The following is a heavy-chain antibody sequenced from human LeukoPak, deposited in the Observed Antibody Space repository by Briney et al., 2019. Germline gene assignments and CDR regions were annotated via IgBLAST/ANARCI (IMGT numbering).Heavy chain of an antibody. J-gene: IGHJ4*02. D-gene: IGHD5-24*01. V-gene: IGHV1-3*03. CDR2: INPANGYT. CDR1: GYTFTNYA. CDR3: AIRDGHTDH. Sequence: GASVKVSCKTSGYTFTNYAMHWVRQAPGQTIQWLAWINPANGYTRYSQHFQDRVTVSSDTSADTAYMELSSLRSEDKAIYYCAIRDGHTDHLGQGTLVTVSS.